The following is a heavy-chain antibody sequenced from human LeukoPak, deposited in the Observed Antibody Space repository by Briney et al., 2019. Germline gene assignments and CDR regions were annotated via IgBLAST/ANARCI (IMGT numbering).Heavy chain of an antibody. Sequence: SETLSLTCTVSGGSISSYYWSWIRQPAGKGLEWIGRIYTSGSTNYNPSLKSRVTMSVDTSKYQFSLKLSSVTAADTAVYYCARVSPYYYGSGSYYSYGMDVWGQGTTVTVSS. CDR2: IYTSGST. V-gene: IGHV4-4*07. J-gene: IGHJ6*02. CDR1: GGSISSYY. CDR3: ARVSPYYYGSGSYYSYGMDV. D-gene: IGHD3-10*01.